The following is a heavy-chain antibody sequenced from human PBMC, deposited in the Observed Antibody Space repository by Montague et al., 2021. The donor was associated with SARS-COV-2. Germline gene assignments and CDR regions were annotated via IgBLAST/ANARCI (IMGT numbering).Heavy chain of an antibody. Sequence: SLRLSCAASGFTFNNYAMHWVRHAPGKGLEWGAIISYDGSNKYYADSVKGRFAISRGNSENTLYLQMNSLRAEDTAVYYCVRASLIKARIAVAGTTVYWGQGTLVTISS. V-gene: IGHV3-30*09. CDR1: GFTFNNYA. D-gene: IGHD6-19*01. CDR3: VRASLIKARIAVAGTTVY. J-gene: IGHJ4*02. CDR2: ISYDGSNK.